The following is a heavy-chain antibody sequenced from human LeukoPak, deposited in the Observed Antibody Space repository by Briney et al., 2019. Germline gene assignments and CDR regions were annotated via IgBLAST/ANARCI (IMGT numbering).Heavy chain of an antibody. D-gene: IGHD2-2*01. CDR1: GYTFTSYG. CDR2: ISAYNGNT. Sequence: GASVKVSCKASGYTFTSYGISWVRQAPGQGLEWMGWISAYNGNTNYAQKLQGRVTMTTDTSTSTAYMELRSLRSDDTAVYYCARDRYCSSTTCYAWFDYWGQGTLVTVSS. V-gene: IGHV1-18*01. CDR3: ARDRYCSSTTCYAWFDY. J-gene: IGHJ4*02.